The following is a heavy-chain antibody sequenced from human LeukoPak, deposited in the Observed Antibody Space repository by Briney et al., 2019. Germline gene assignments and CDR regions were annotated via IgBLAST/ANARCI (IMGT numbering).Heavy chain of an antibody. D-gene: IGHD2-15*01. CDR3: ARGQSHRYCSGGSCYWWFDP. V-gene: IGHV4-34*01. J-gene: IGHJ5*02. CDR2: INHSGST. Sequence: PSETLSLTCAVYGGSFSGYYWSWIRQPPGKGLEWIGEINHSGSTNYNPSLKSRVTISVDTSKNQFSLKLSSVPAADTAVYYCARGQSHRYCSGGSCYWWFDPWGQGTLVTVSS. CDR1: GGSFSGYY.